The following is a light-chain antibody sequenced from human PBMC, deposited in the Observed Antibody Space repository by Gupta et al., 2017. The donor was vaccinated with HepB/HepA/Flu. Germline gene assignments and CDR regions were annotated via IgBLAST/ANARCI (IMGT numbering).Light chain of an antibody. V-gene: IGKV3-11*01. CDR2: DAS. J-gene: IGKJ3*01. CDR1: QSVSSY. Sequence: EIVLTQSPATLSLSPGERATLSCRASQSVSSYLAWYQQKPGQAPRLLIYDASNRATGSPARFSGSGSGTDFSLPISSIVQEDYAVFYCQQRSNWPGFTFGPGTKVEIK. CDR3: QQRSNWPGFT.